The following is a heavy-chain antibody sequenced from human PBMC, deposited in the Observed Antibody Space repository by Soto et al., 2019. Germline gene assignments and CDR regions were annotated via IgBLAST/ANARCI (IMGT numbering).Heavy chain of an antibody. D-gene: IGHD3-22*01. J-gene: IGHJ4*02. CDR2: INHSGST. CDR1: GGSFSGYY. CDR3: ARGGSVVVTKPLDY. V-gene: IGHV4-34*01. Sequence: SETLSLTCAVYGGSFSGYYWGWIRQPPGKGLEWIGEINHSGSTNYNPSLKSRVTISVDTSKNQFSLKLSSVTAADTAVYYCARGGSVVVTKPLDYWGQGTLVTVSS.